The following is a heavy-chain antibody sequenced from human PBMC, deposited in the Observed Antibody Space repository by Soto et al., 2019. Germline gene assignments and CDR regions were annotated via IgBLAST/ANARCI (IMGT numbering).Heavy chain of an antibody. CDR2: ISYDGGNK. CDR1: GFTFSNYA. V-gene: IGHV3-30-3*01. Sequence: QVQLVESGGGVVQPGRSLRLSCAASGFTFSNYAMHWVRQAPDKGLEWVAVISYDGGNKYYTDSVKGRFTISRDNSKNTLYLQMSSLRAEDTAVYYCARDQVKGTVTIIWGQGTLVTVSS. CDR3: ARDQVKGTVTII. J-gene: IGHJ4*02. D-gene: IGHD4-17*01.